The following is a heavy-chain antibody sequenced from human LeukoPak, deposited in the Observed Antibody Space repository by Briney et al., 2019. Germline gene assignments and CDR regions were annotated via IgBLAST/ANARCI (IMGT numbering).Heavy chain of an antibody. D-gene: IGHD6-13*01. CDR2: INPNSGGT. CDR1: GYTFTGYY. CDR3: ARDMAAFPYYYYMDV. Sequence: AASVKVSCKASGYTFTGYYMHWVRQAPGQGLEGMGWINPNSGGTNYAQKFQGRVTMTRDTSISTAYMELSRLRSDDTAVYYCARDMAAFPYYYYMDVWGKGTTVTVSS. J-gene: IGHJ6*03. V-gene: IGHV1-2*02.